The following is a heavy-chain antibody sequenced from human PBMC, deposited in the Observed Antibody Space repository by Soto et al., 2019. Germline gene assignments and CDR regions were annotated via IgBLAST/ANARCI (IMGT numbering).Heavy chain of an antibody. V-gene: IGHV3-74*01. CDR1: GFSFSSYW. J-gene: IGHJ1*01. CDR2: INSDGSST. Sequence: VQLVESGGGLVQPGGSLRLSCAASGFSFSSYWMHWVRHAPGKGLVWVSRINSDGSSTTYADSVKGRFTISRDNAKNTLYLKMNCLTPEDTAVYYCAKGVPAATRYFQHWGQGTLVTVSS. CDR3: AKGVPAATRYFQH. D-gene: IGHD2-2*01.